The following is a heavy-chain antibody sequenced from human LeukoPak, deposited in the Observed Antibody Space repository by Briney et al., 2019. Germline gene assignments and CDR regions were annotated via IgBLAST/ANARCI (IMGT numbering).Heavy chain of an antibody. D-gene: IGHD2-2*02. CDR1: GFTVSSNY. V-gene: IGHV3-53*01. J-gene: IGHJ3*02. CDR3: ARDPGGPHTVKWDSFDI. CDR2: IYSGGST. Sequence: GGSLRLSCAASGFTVSSNYMSWVPQAPGKGLEWVSVIYSGGSTYYADSVKGRFTISRDNSKNTLYLQMNSLRAEDTAVYYCARDPGGPHTVKWDSFDIWGQGTMVTVSS.